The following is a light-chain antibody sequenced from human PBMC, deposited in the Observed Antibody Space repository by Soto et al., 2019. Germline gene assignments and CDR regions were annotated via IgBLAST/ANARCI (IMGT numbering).Light chain of an antibody. J-gene: IGKJ4*01. V-gene: IGKV1-39*01. Sequence: DIQMTQSPSSLSASVGDRVTITCRASQSIGSYLSWYQQKPGKAPKLLINVASTLQSGVPSMFSGSGSGTDFTLAISSLQPEDFATYDCQQSSSTPQTFGGGTRVEIK. CDR1: QSIGSY. CDR3: QQSSSTPQT. CDR2: VAS.